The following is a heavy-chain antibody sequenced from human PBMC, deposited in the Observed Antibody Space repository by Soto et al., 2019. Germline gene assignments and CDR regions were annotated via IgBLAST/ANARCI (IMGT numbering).Heavy chain of an antibody. CDR1: GGSISSGGYS. CDR2: IYHSGST. V-gene: IGHV4-30-2*01. J-gene: IGHJ6*02. Sequence: SETLSVTCAVSGGSISSGGYSWTWIRQPPGKGLEWIGYIYHSGSTYYNPSLKSRVTISVDRSKNQFSLKLSSVTAADTTVYYCASVRGGYYYAMDVWGQGTTVT. D-gene: IGHD3-10*02. CDR3: ASVRGGYYYAMDV.